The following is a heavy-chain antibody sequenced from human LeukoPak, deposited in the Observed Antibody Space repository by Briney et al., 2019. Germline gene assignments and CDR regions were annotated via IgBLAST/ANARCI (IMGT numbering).Heavy chain of an antibody. CDR3: AKSKHTVVVTAPTLDY. CDR2: IIPIFGTA. D-gene: IGHD2-21*02. V-gene: IGHV1-69*13. J-gene: IGHJ4*02. CDR1: GGTFSSYA. Sequence: ASVKVSCKASGGTFSSYAISWVRQAPGQGLEWMGGIIPIFGTANYAQKFQGRVTITADESTSTAYMELSSLRSEDTAVYYCAKSKHTVVVTAPTLDYWGQGTLVTVSS.